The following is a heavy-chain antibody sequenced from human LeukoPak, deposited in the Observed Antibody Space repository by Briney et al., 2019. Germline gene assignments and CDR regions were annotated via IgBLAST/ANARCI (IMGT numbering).Heavy chain of an antibody. V-gene: IGHV3-30*02. Sequence: GGSLRLSCAASGFTFSSYGMHWVRQAPGKGLEWVAFIRYVGSNKYYADSVKGRFTISRDNSKNTLYLQMNSLRAEDTAVYYCAKGWYYYDSSGDDAFDIWGQGTMVTVSS. J-gene: IGHJ3*02. D-gene: IGHD3-22*01. CDR3: AKGWYYYDSSGDDAFDI. CDR2: IRYVGSNK. CDR1: GFTFSSYG.